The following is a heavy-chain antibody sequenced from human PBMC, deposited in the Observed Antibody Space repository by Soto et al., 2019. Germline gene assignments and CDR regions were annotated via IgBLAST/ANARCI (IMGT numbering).Heavy chain of an antibody. V-gene: IGHV1-2*02. D-gene: IGHD4-17*01. CDR1: GYTFTCYY. J-gene: IGHJ3*02. Sequence: XSVKVSCNASGYTFTCYYMHLVRQAPGQGLECMGWINPNSGGTNYAQKFQGRVTMTRDTSISTAYMELSRLRSDDTAVYYCARSLVTTLAFDIWGQGTMVTVSS. CDR2: INPNSGGT. CDR3: ARSLVTTLAFDI.